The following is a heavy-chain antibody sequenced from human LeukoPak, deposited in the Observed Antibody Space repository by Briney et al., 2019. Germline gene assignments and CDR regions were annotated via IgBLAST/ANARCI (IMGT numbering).Heavy chain of an antibody. CDR3: AKDRGSGYSGVADFDY. CDR1: GFTFSSYA. V-gene: IGHV3-23*01. D-gene: IGHD5-12*01. CDR2: ISGSGGST. Sequence: GGSLRLSCAASGFTFSSYAMSWVRQAPGKGLEWVSAISGSGGSTYYADSVKGRFTISRDNSKNTLYLQMNSLRAEDTAVYYCAKDRGSGYSGVADFDYWGQGTLVTVSS. J-gene: IGHJ4*02.